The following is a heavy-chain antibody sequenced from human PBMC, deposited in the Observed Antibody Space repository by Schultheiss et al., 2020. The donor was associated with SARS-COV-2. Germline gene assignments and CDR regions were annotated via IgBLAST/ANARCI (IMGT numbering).Heavy chain of an antibody. V-gene: IGHV4-34*01. D-gene: IGHD3-3*01. Sequence: SETLSLTCAVYSGSFSGYYWSWIRQPPGKGLEWIGEINHSGSTNYNPSLKSRVTISVDTSKNQFSLKLSSVTAADTAVYYCARGEMEWLVFDYWGQGTLVTVSS. CDR2: INHSGST. J-gene: IGHJ4*02. CDR1: SGSFSGYY. CDR3: ARGEMEWLVFDY.